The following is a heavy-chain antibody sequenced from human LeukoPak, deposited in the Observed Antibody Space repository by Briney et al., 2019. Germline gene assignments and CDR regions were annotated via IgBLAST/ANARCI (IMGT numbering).Heavy chain of an antibody. CDR3: ARDRNIDY. Sequence: GGSLRLSCAASGFTFSNYAMHWVRQAPGKGLEWVAVISYDGSNKYYADSVKGRFTISRDNSKNTLYLQMNSLRAEDTAVYYCARDRNIDYWGQGTLVTVSS. CDR2: ISYDGSNK. D-gene: IGHD2/OR15-2a*01. J-gene: IGHJ4*02. V-gene: IGHV3-30-3*01. CDR1: GFTFSNYA.